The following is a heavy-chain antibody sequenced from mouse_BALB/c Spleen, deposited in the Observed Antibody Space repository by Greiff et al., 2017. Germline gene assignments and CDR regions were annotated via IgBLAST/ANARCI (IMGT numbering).Heavy chain of an antibody. D-gene: IGHD2-4*01. CDR2: ISSGSSTI. J-gene: IGHJ3*01. CDR1: GFPFSSFG. V-gene: IGHV5-17*02. Sequence: EVKLVESGGGLLQLGGSRKPSCAASGFPFSSFGMHWVRQAPEKGLEWVAYISSGSSTIYYADTVKGRFTISRDNPKNTLFLQMTSLRSEDTAMYYCARPMITTRGFAYWGQGTLVTVSA. CDR3: ARPMITTRGFAY.